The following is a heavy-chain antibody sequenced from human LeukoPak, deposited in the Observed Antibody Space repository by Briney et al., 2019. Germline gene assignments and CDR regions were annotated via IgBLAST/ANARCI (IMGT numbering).Heavy chain of an antibody. CDR3: AKSDYYDSSGYYFDY. D-gene: IGHD3-22*01. CDR2: ISWNSGSI. V-gene: IGHV3-9*01. Sequence: PGGSLRLSCAASGFTFDDYAMHWVRQAPGKGLEWVSGISWNSGSIGYADSVKGRFTISRDNAKTSLYLQMNSLRAEDTALYYCAKSDYYDSSGYYFDYWGQGTLVTVSS. CDR1: GFTFDDYA. J-gene: IGHJ4*02.